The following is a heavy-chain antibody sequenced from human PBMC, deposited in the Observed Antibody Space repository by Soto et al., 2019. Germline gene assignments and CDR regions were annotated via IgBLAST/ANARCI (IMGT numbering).Heavy chain of an antibody. D-gene: IGHD3-9*01. CDR3: ARVVLYFDGLRDYFDY. CDR2: IYYSGST. V-gene: IGHV4-30-4*01. CDR1: GGSVSSGDYY. J-gene: IGHJ4*02. Sequence: QVQLQESGPGLVKPSQTLSLTCTVSGGSVSSGDYYWSWIRQPPGKGLEWIGYIYYSGSTNYNPSLNSRVTISGDASKNQFSLKLTSVTAADTAVYYCARVVLYFDGLRDYFDYWGQGTLVTVYS.